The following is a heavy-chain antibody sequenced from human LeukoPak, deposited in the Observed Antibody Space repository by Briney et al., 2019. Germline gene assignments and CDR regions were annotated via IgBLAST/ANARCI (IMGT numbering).Heavy chain of an antibody. CDR3: ARDHDYGPDY. J-gene: IGHJ4*02. CDR1: GFTFTDHY. V-gene: IGHV1-2*07. Sequence: ASVTVSCKASGFTFTDHYMHWLRQAPGQGLEWMGWIKPDTVATNYAHKFQGRFSMSRDVSISTVYMELSSLTSDDTAMYYCARDHDYGPDYWGQGTLVTVSA. CDR2: IKPDTVAT. D-gene: IGHD4/OR15-4a*01.